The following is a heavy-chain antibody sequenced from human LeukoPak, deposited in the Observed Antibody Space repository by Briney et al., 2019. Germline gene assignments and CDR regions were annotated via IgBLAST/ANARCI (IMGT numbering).Heavy chain of an antibody. Sequence: GGSLRLSCAASGFTVSSNYMSWVCQAPGKGLEWVSVIYRGGSTYYADSVKGRVTTSRDNSRNTLYLQMNSLRAEDTAVYYCARGIVAAGTRDAFDIWGQGTTVTVSS. CDR3: ARGIVAAGTRDAFDI. CDR2: IYRGGST. J-gene: IGHJ3*02. V-gene: IGHV3-53*01. D-gene: IGHD6-13*01. CDR1: GFTVSSNY.